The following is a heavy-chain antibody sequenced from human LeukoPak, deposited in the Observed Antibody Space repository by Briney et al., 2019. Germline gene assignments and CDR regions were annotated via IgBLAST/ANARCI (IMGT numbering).Heavy chain of an antibody. CDR1: GGSISGYY. D-gene: IGHD5-18*01. V-gene: IGHV4-59*01. J-gene: IGHJ4*02. CDR2: IYYSGST. CDR3: ARDKQPGDY. Sequence: PSETLSLTCTVSGGSISGYYWGWIWQPPGKGLEWIGYIYYSGSTTHNPSLKSRVTMSVDTPKNQFSLKLSSVTAADTAVYYCARDKQPGDYWGQGTLVTVSS.